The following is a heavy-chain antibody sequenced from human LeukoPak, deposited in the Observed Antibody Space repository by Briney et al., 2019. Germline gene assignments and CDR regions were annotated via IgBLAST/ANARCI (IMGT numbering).Heavy chain of an antibody. Sequence: GGSLRLSCAASGFTFSSYGMHWVRQAPGKGLEWVAFIRYDGSNKYYADSVKGRFTISRDNSKNTLYLQMNSLRAEDTAVYYCARDRLEYGDYVLRAVTPYNAFDIWGQGTMVTVSS. CDR3: ARDRLEYGDYVLRAVTPYNAFDI. V-gene: IGHV3-30*02. CDR2: IRYDGSNK. CDR1: GFTFSSYG. J-gene: IGHJ3*02. D-gene: IGHD4-17*01.